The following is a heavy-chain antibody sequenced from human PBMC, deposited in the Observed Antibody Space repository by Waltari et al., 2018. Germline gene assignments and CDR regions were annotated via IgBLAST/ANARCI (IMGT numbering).Heavy chain of an antibody. J-gene: IGHJ4*02. V-gene: IGHV1-69*13. CDR3: ARVKEGTDLLLLDLPDY. Sequence: QVQLVQSGAEVKKPGSSVKVSCKASGGPFTNYRFSWVRQAPGHGLEWMGRIIPIFGTANYAQKFQGRVTITADKSASTTYMELSSLRSEDTAVYYCARVKEGTDLLLLDLPDYWGQGTLVTVSS. D-gene: IGHD1-7*01. CDR2: IIPIFGTA. CDR1: GGPFTNYR.